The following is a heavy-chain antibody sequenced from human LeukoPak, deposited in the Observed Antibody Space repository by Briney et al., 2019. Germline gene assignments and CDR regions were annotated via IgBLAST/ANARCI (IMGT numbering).Heavy chain of an antibody. CDR3: ARGPTRAETVTTTDYYYYMDV. Sequence: GGSLRLSCAASGFTFSSYAMHWVRQAPGKGLEWVAVISYGGSNKYYADSVKGRFTISRDNSKNTLYLQMNSLRAEDTAVYYCARGPTRAETVTTTDYYYYMDVWGKGTTVTVSS. V-gene: IGHV3-30-3*01. CDR1: GFTFSSYA. CDR2: ISYGGSNK. J-gene: IGHJ6*03. D-gene: IGHD4-11*01.